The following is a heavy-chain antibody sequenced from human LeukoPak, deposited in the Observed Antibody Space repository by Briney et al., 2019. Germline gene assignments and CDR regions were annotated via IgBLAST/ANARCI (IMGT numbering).Heavy chain of an antibody. V-gene: IGHV3-7*01. CDR3: ARGIMAFDY. Sequence: GGSLRLSCAASGFSFSDAWMSWVRQAPGKGLEWVANIKQDGSEKYYVDSVKGRFTISRDNAKNSLYLQMNSLRAEDTAVYYCARGIMAFDYWGQGTLVTVSS. CDR2: IKQDGSEK. J-gene: IGHJ4*02. D-gene: IGHD3-16*01. CDR1: GFSFSDAW.